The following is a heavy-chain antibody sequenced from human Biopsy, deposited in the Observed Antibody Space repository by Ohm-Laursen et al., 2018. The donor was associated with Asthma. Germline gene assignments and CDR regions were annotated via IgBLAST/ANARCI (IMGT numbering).Heavy chain of an antibody. Sequence: SDTLSLTCSLSSGSGGYMRSGNYYWGWIRQPPGKGLEWIGSIYYSGTTYYNPSLESRVTVSADTAKKQCSRKLTSAPAADTAVYYCVRGSSSWHHGPFHYYYGLDVWGQGTTATVSS. D-gene: IGHD6-13*01. CDR3: VRGSSSWHHGPFHYYYGLDV. V-gene: IGHV4-39*01. J-gene: IGHJ6*02. CDR1: SGSGGYMRSGNYY. CDR2: IYYSGTT.